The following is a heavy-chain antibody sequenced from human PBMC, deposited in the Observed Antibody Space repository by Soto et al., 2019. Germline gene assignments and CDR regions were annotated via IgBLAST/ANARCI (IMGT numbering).Heavy chain of an antibody. D-gene: IGHD2-2*01. J-gene: IGHJ5*02. Sequence: SETLSLTCTVSGGSISSGGYYWSWIRQHPGKGLEWIGYIYYSGSTYYNPSLKSRVTISVDTSKNQFSLKLSSVTAADTAVYYCGGSYFVVVPAPQGAWGLAPGGKETRATV. CDR3: GGSYFVVVPAPQGAWGLAP. V-gene: IGHV4-31*03. CDR1: GGSISSGGYY. CDR2: IYYSGST.